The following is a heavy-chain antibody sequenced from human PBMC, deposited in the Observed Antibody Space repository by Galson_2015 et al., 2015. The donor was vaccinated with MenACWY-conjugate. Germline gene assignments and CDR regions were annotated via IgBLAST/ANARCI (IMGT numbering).Heavy chain of an antibody. J-gene: IGHJ5*02. D-gene: IGHD4-11*01. CDR2: IYYSGTT. CDR1: GGSFSGSSYY. CDR3: AREGRDYTSQFDP. Sequence: ETLSLTCTVSGGSFSGSSYYWGWIRQPPGKGLEWIGSIYYSGTTYDNPSLKSRVSISLDTSKNQFSLKLSSVTAADTAVYYCAREGRDYTSQFDPWGQGTLVTVSS. V-gene: IGHV4-39*07.